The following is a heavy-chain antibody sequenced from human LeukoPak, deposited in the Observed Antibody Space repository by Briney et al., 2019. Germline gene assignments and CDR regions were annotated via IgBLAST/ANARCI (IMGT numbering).Heavy chain of an antibody. V-gene: IGHV1-46*01. CDR2: INPSGGST. Sequence: GASVKVSSKASGYTFTSYYMHWVRQAPGQGLEWMGIINPSGGSTSYAQKFQGRVTMTRDTSTSTVYMELSSLRSEDTAVYYCARDGGYYSPYYYYYGMDVWGQGTTVTVSS. CDR1: GYTFTSYY. J-gene: IGHJ6*02. CDR3: ARDGGYYSPYYYYYGMDV. D-gene: IGHD3-22*01.